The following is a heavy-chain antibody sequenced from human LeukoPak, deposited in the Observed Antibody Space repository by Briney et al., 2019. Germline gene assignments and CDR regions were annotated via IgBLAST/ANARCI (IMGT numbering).Heavy chain of an antibody. J-gene: IGHJ6*04. Sequence: GGSLRLSCAASGFTFDDYGMSWVRQAPGKGLEWVSGISWNGGSTGYADSVKGRFTISRDNAKNSLYLQMNSLRAEDTAVYYCAELGITMIGGVWGKGTTVTISS. CDR3: AELGITMIGGV. CDR2: ISWNGGST. CDR1: GFTFDDYG. D-gene: IGHD3-10*02. V-gene: IGHV3-20*04.